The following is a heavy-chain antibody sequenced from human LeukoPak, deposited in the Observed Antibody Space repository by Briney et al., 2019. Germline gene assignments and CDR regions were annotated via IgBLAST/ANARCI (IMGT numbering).Heavy chain of an antibody. Sequence: EGSLRLSCAASGFTFSSYAMSWVRQAPGKGLEWVSYISSSGSTIYYADSVKGRFTISRDNAKNSLYLQMNSLRAEDTAVYYCARVLGTTDFWSGYHNYNWFDPWGQGTLVTVSS. CDR3: ARVLGTTDFWSGYHNYNWFDP. CDR1: GFTFSSYA. D-gene: IGHD3-3*01. CDR2: ISSSGSTI. V-gene: IGHV3-48*04. J-gene: IGHJ5*02.